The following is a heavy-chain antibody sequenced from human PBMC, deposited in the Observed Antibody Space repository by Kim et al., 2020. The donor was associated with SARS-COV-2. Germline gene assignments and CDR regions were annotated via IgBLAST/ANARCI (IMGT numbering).Heavy chain of an antibody. Sequence: GGSLRLSCAASGFTFSSYGMNWVRQAPGKGLEWVSTMNEDGGDTSYADSVKGRFTISRDNSNNTLYLQMNSLGADDTAAYYCAKVVAIRFVDSW. D-gene: IGHD2-2*01. CDR2: MNEDGGDT. V-gene: IGHV3-23*01. J-gene: IGHJ5*01. CDR3: AKVVAIRFVDS. CDR1: GFTFSSYG.